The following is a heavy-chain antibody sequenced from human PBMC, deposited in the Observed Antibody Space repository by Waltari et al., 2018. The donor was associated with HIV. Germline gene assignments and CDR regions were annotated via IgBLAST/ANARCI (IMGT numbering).Heavy chain of an antibody. D-gene: IGHD2-21*01. J-gene: IGHJ3*01. CDR2: IKQDGRDK. CDR1: EFSIGDYY. V-gene: IGHV3-7*01. CDR3: ARESRYRGHDDACDV. Sequence: EVQVAESGGGLVQPGGSLRLSCVASEFSIGDYYMSWVRQAPGKGLGGVANIKQDGRDKFYAAPVKGRFTISRDYARNTVFLQMDNLGAEDTALYFCARESRYRGHDDACDVWGQGTMVTVSS.